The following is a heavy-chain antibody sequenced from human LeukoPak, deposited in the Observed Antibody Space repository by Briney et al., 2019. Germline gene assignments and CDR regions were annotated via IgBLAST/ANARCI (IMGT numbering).Heavy chain of an antibody. D-gene: IGHD3-22*01. CDR2: ISGSGGST. CDR1: GFTFSSYG. V-gene: IGHV3-23*01. Sequence: PGGSLRLSCAASGFTFSSYGMSWVRQAPGKGLEWVSAISGSGGSTYYADSVKGRFTLSRDNSKNTLYLQMNSLRAEDAAVYYCAKDGYYYYDSSGYFLIWGQGTMVTVSS. J-gene: IGHJ3*02. CDR3: AKDGYYYYDSSGYFLI.